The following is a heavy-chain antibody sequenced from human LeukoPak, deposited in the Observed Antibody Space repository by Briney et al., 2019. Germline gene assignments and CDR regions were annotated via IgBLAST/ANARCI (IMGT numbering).Heavy chain of an antibody. CDR1: GSTFTSYW. D-gene: IGHD6-25*01. V-gene: IGHV5-51*01. CDR3: ARRVGSVPYYHSMDV. Sequence: KPRGSRQISGKGSGSTFTSYWSGGGRAMPGKGREWGGVIYPGDCATRYSPSFQGQVTISADKSSSTSYRQWSSLKAPATACYCARRVGSVPYYHSMDVWGTGTPVTASS. J-gene: IGHJ6*03. CDR2: IYPGDCAT.